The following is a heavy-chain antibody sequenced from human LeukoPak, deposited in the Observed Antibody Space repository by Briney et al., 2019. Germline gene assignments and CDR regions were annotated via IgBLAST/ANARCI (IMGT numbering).Heavy chain of an antibody. Sequence: ASVKVSCKASGGTFSSYAISWVRQAPGQGLEWMGGIIPIFGTANYAQKFQGRVTITADESTSTAYMELSSLRSEDTAVYHCARDIGYYYDSSGYQFDYWGQGTLVTVSS. CDR1: GGTFSSYA. CDR2: IIPIFGTA. CDR3: ARDIGYYYDSSGYQFDY. V-gene: IGHV1-69*13. D-gene: IGHD3-22*01. J-gene: IGHJ4*02.